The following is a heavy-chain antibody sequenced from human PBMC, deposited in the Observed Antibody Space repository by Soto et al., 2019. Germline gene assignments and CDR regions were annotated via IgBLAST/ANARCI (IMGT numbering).Heavy chain of an antibody. V-gene: IGHV3-15*01. D-gene: IGHD2-15*01. CDR2: IKSKTDGETR. Sequence: EVQLVESGGGLVKPGGSLRLSCAVSGFPFSNGWMSWVRQAPGKGLEWVGRIKSKTDGETRDYAGPVKDRFNISRDDSKKTLYLQMNSLKTEDTAVYYCSTDLGYYGMDVWVQGTTVTVSS. CDR1: GFPFSNGW. CDR3: STDLGYYGMDV. J-gene: IGHJ6*02.